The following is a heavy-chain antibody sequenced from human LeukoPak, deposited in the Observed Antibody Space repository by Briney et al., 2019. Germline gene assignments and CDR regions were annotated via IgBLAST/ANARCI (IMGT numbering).Heavy chain of an antibody. CDR1: GGTFSSYA. Sequence: SVKVSCKASGGTFSSYAISWVRQAPGQGLEWMGGIIPIFGTANYAQKFQGRVTITTDESTSTAYMELSSLRSEDTAVYYCARGLWFGDPIGHYYYMGVWGKGTTVTVSS. J-gene: IGHJ6*03. CDR2: IIPIFGTA. V-gene: IGHV1-69*05. D-gene: IGHD3-10*01. CDR3: ARGLWFGDPIGHYYYMGV.